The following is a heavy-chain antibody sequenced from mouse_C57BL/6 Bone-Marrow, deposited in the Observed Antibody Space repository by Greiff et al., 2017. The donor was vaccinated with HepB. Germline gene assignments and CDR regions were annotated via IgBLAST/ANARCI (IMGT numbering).Heavy chain of an antibody. CDR2: IYPVSGET. V-gene: IGHV1-11*01. CDR1: GYTFTDHI. CDR3: GRWGYGSSSWFAY. D-gene: IGHD1-1*01. J-gene: IGHJ3*01. Sequence: LMESGAELASPGASVTLSCKASGYTFTDHIMNWVKKRPGQGLEWIGRIYPVSGETNYNQKFMGKATFSVDRSSSTVYMVLDGLTSEDPAVYYCGRWGYGSSSWFAYWGQGTLVTVSA.